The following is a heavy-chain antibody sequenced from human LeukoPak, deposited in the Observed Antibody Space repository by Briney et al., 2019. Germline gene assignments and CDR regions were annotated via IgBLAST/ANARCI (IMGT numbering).Heavy chain of an antibody. D-gene: IGHD6-19*01. Sequence: PSETLSLTCTVSGGSISSYYWSWIRQPAGKGLEWIGRIYTSGSTNYNPSLKSRVTMSVDTSKNQFSLKLSSVTAADTAVYYCAIVRDSSGWTIIDYWGQGTLVTVSS. CDR3: AIVRDSSGWTIIDY. J-gene: IGHJ4*02. V-gene: IGHV4-4*07. CDR1: GGSISSYY. CDR2: IYTSGST.